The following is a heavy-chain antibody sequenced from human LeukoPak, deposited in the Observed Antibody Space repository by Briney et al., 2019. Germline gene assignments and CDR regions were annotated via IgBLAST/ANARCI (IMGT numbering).Heavy chain of an antibody. J-gene: IGHJ3*02. V-gene: IGHV1-69*04. Sequence: SVKVSCKASGGTFSSYAISWVRQAPGQGLEWMGRIIPILGIANYAQKFQGRVTVTADKSTSTAYMELSSLRSEDTAVYFCARDSPGDAFDIWGQGTMVTVSS. CDR2: IIPILGIA. D-gene: IGHD7-27*01. CDR1: GGTFSSYA. CDR3: ARDSPGDAFDI.